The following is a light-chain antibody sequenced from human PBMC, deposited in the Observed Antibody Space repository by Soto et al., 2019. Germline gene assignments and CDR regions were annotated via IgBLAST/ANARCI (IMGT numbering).Light chain of an antibody. Sequence: QSALTQPASVSGSPGQSITISCTGTSSHVGGYNYVAWYQQYPGKAPKLIIYEVSNRPSGVSNRFSGSKSGNTASLTISGLQAEDEADYYCSSYTSRSTWVFGGGTKLTVL. CDR1: SSHVGGYNY. CDR3: SSYTSRSTWV. V-gene: IGLV2-14*01. CDR2: EVS. J-gene: IGLJ3*02.